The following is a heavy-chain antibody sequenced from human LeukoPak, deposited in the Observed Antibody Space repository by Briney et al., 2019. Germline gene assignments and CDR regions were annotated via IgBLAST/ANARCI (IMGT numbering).Heavy chain of an antibody. CDR1: GFTFNTYA. J-gene: IGHJ4*02. CDR2: IGGSGAGT. CDR3: AKDWSGSDYFDY. D-gene: IGHD1-14*01. V-gene: IGHV3-23*01. Sequence: GGSLRLSCAASGFTFNTYAMSWVRQAPGKGLEWVSSIGGSGAGTYYADSVKGRFTISRDNSESTVYLQMNSLRAEDTAIYYCAKDWSGSDYFDYWGQGTLVTVSS.